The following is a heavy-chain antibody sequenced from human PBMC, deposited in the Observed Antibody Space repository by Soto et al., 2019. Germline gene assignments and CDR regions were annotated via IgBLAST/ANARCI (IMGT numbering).Heavy chain of an antibody. J-gene: IGHJ4*02. CDR2: IIPILGIA. CDR1: GGTFSSYT. Sequence: QFQLVQSGAEVKKPGSSVKVSCKASGGTFSSYTISWVRQAPGQGLEWMGRIIPILGIANYAQKFQGRVTITADNAMSTAYMELSSLGSEETAVYYCVCSSSGYFDYWGQGNLVTVSS. V-gene: IGHV1-69*02. D-gene: IGHD6-6*01. CDR3: VCSSSGYFDY.